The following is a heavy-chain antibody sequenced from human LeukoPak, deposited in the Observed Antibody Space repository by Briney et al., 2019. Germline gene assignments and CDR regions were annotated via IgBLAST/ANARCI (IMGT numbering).Heavy chain of an antibody. CDR3: AKSGVWLPAV. Sequence: PSETLSLTCAVSGGSVSSDNWWSWVRQPPGKGLEWIGEIHHSGNTNYSPSLKRRVTISLDKSRNQFSLKLNSVTAADTAVYYCAKSGVWLPAVWGQGTLVTVS. D-gene: IGHD3-16*01. CDR1: GGSVSSDNW. V-gene: IGHV4-4*02. J-gene: IGHJ4*02. CDR2: IHHSGNT.